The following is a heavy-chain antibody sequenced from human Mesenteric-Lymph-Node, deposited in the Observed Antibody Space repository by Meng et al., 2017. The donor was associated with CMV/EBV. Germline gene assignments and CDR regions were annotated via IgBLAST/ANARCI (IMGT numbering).Heavy chain of an antibody. V-gene: IGHV3-30*04. Sequence: LSLTCAASGFTFTSFAMHWVRQPPGKGLEWVAAISYDGTKKYHADSVKGRFTISRDTPKNTLYLQMNSLRPEDMAVYYCVRGDSSGYYVYWGQGTLVTVSS. CDR3: VRGDSSGYYVY. D-gene: IGHD3-22*01. J-gene: IGHJ4*02. CDR2: ISYDGTKK. CDR1: GFTFTSFA.